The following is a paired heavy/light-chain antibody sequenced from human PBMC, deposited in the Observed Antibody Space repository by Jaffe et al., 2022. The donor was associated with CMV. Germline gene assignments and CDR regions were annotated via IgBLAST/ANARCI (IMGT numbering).Light chain of an antibody. CDR1: QDISNY. CDR3: QQYDNLPVT. V-gene: IGKV1-33*01. CDR2: DAS. Sequence: DIQMTQSPSSLSASVGDRVTITCQASQDISNYLNWYQQKPGKAPKLLIYDASNLETGVPSRFSGSGSGTDFTFTISSLQPEDIATYYCQQYDNLPVTFGPGTKVDIK. J-gene: IGKJ3*01.
Heavy chain of an antibody. D-gene: IGHD3-22*01. CDR3: ARATGTYYYDSSGYPDY. CDR1: GFTFSDYY. Sequence: QVQLVESGGGLVKPGGSLRLSCAASGFTFSDYYMSWIRQAPGKGLEWVSYISSSSSYTNYADSVKGRFTISRDNAKNSLYLQMNSLRAEDTAVYYCARATGTYYYDSSGYPDYWGQGTLVTVSS. J-gene: IGHJ4*02. CDR2: ISSSSSYT. V-gene: IGHV3-11*06.